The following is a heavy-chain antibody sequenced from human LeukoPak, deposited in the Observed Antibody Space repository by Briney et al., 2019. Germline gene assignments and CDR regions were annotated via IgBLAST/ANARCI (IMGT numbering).Heavy chain of an antibody. Sequence: PGGSLRLSCAASGFIFSKYWMSWVRQAPGKGLEWVANIKQDGSEKYYLDSVKGRFTISRDNAKNSLYLHMNSLRAEDTAVYYCATSWDYCGQGTLVTVSS. V-gene: IGHV3-7*01. CDR2: IKQDGSEK. CDR3: ATSWDY. J-gene: IGHJ4*02. CDR1: GFIFSKYW.